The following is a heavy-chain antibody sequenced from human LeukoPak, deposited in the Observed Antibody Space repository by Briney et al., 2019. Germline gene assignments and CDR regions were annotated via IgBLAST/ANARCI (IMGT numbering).Heavy chain of an antibody. Sequence: GESLKISCKGSGYSFTSYWIGWVRQMPGKGLEWMGIIYPGDSDTRYSPSIQDQVTISADKSINSAYLQWSSLKASDTAIYYCARLRISTWYYFDYWGQGSLVTVSS. J-gene: IGHJ4*02. D-gene: IGHD6-13*01. CDR2: IYPGDSDT. CDR1: GYSFTSYW. V-gene: IGHV5-51*01. CDR3: ARLRISTWYYFDY.